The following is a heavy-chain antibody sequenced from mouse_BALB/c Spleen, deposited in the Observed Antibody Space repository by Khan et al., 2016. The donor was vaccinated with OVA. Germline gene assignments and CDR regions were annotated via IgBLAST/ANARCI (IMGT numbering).Heavy chain of an antibody. Sequence: EVELVESGGGLVKPGGSLKLSCAASGFAFSSYDMSWVRQTPEKRLEWVAYISSGGGSTYYPDTVKGRFTISRDNAKNTLYLQMSSRTSEDTAMYYCARHDGTTGTWFAYWGQGTLVTVSA. CDR2: ISSGGGST. J-gene: IGHJ3*01. V-gene: IGHV5-12-1*01. CDR1: GFAFSSYD. CDR3: ARHDGTTGTWFAY. D-gene: IGHD1-1*01.